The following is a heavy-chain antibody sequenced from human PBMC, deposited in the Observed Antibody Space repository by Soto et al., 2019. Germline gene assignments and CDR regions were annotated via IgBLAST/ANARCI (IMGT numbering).Heavy chain of an antibody. Sequence: PGGSLRLSCAASGFTFSSYAMSWVRQAPGKGLEWVSAISGSGGSTYYADSVKGRFTISRDNSKNTLYLQMNSLRAEDTAVYYCAKDIAARHYYYYGTDVWGQGTTVTVSS. CDR1: GFTFSSYA. J-gene: IGHJ6*02. V-gene: IGHV3-23*01. CDR3: AKDIAARHYYYYGTDV. D-gene: IGHD6-6*01. CDR2: ISGSGGST.